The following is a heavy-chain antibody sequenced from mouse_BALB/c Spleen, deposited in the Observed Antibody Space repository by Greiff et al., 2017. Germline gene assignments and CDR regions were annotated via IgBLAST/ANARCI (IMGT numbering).Heavy chain of an antibody. V-gene: IGHV1-7*01. CDR3: ARSRGSYYFDY. Sequence: QVQLQQSGAELAKPGASVKMSCKASGYTFTSYWMHWVKQRPGQGLEWIGYINPSTGYTEYNQKFKDKATLTADKSSSTAYMQLSSLTSEDSAVYYCARSRGSYYFDYWGQGTTLTVSS. CDR2: INPSTGYT. CDR1: GYTFTSYW. J-gene: IGHJ2*01.